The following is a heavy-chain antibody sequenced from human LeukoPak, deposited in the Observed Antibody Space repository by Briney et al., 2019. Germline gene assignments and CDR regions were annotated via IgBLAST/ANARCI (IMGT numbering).Heavy chain of an antibody. Sequence: SETLSLTCAVYGGSFSGYCWSWIRQPPGKGLEWIGEINHSGSTNYNPSLKSRVTISVDTSKNQFSLKLSSVTAADTAVYYCARTARDTTGTRRGVLDYWGQGTLVTVSS. CDR2: INHSGST. CDR1: GGSFSGYC. V-gene: IGHV4-34*01. J-gene: IGHJ4*02. CDR3: ARTARDTTGTRRGVLDY. D-gene: IGHD1-1*01.